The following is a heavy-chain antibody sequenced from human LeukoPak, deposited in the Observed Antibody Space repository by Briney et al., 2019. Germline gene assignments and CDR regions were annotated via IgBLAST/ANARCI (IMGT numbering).Heavy chain of an antibody. CDR2: INHSEST. J-gene: IGHJ6*03. Sequence: SETLSLTCAVYGGSFSGYYWSWIRQPPGKGLEWIGEINHSESTNYNPSLKSRVTISVDTSKNQFSLKLSSVTAADTAVYYCARVVSYGYRATYYYYYYMDVWGKGTTVTVSS. CDR1: GGSFSGYY. V-gene: IGHV4-34*01. D-gene: IGHD5-18*01. CDR3: ARVVSYGYRATYYYYYYMDV.